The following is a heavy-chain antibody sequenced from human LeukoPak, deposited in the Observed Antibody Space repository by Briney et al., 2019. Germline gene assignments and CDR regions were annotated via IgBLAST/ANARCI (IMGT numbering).Heavy chain of an antibody. CDR2: INPSGGST. D-gene: IGHD1-26*01. V-gene: IGHV1-46*01. CDR3: ARSVGATGDY. CDR1: GYTFSSYY. J-gene: IGHJ4*02. Sequence: ASVKVSCKASGYTFSSYYMHWARQAPGQGLEWMGIINPSGGSTSYAQKFQGRVTMTRDMSTSTVYMELSSLRSEDTAVYYCARSVGATGDYWGQGTLVTVSS.